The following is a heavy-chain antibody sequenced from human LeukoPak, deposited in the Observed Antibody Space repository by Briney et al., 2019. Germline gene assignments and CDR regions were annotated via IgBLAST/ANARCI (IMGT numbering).Heavy chain of an antibody. J-gene: IGHJ1*01. CDR1: EFSVGSNY. V-gene: IGHV3-66*01. CDR2: IYSGGST. D-gene: IGHD6-13*01. Sequence: PGGSLRLSCAASEFSVGSNYMTWVRQAPGKGLEWVSLIYSGGSTYYADSVKGRFTISRDNSKNTLYLQMGSLRADDMAVYYCATLGGIAAVGTGEYFHHWGQGTLVIVSS. CDR3: ATLGGIAAVGTGEYFHH.